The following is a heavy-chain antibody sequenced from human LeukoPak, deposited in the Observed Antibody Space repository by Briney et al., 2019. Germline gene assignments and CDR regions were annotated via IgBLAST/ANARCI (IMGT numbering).Heavy chain of an antibody. J-gene: IGHJ4*02. CDR3: VNSYGFGYFDY. D-gene: IGHD5-18*01. Sequence: ASVKVSCKASGYTFTRYDINWVRQATGQGLEWMGWMNPNSGNTGYAQKFQGRVTMTRNTSISTAYMELSSLRSEDTAVYYCVNSYGFGYFDYWGQGTLVTVSS. V-gene: IGHV1-8*01. CDR2: MNPNSGNT. CDR1: GYTFTRYD.